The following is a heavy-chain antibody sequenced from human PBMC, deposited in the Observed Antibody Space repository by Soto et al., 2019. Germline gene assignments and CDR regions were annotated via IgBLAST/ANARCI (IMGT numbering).Heavy chain of an antibody. Sequence: QVQLVQSGAEVKKPGSSVKVSCKASGGTFSSYAISWVRQAPGQGLEWMGGIIPIFGTANYAQKFQGRVTIAADESTSTAYMELSSLRSEDTAVYYCARSGRGYSSSWRYNWFDPWGQGTLVTVSS. CDR3: ARSGRGYSSSWRYNWFDP. CDR2: IIPIFGTA. CDR1: GGTFSSYA. D-gene: IGHD6-13*01. J-gene: IGHJ5*02. V-gene: IGHV1-69*12.